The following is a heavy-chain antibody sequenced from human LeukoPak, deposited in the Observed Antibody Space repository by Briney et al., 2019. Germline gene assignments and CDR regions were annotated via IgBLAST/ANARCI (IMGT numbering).Heavy chain of an antibody. CDR1: GYTFTSYY. D-gene: IGHD6-13*01. J-gene: IGHJ5*02. CDR2: INPSGGST. V-gene: IGHV1-46*01. CDR3: ARGFTQYSSSWYGFPGWFDP. Sequence: GASVKVSCKASGYTFTSYYMHWVRQAPGQGLEWMGIINPSGGSTSYAQKFQGRVTMTRDTSTSTVYMELSSLRSEDTAVYYRARGFTQYSSSWYGFPGWFDPWGQGTLVTVSS.